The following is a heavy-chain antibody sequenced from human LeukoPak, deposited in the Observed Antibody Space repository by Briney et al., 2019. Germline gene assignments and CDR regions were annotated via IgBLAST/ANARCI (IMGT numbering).Heavy chain of an antibody. CDR3: ARVFSSAYDTSFDY. CDR2: TYYRSKWYN. J-gene: IGHJ4*02. Sequence: SQTLSLTCAISGDSVSSNSAAWNWIRQSPSRGLEWLGRTYYRSKWYNGYAVSVKSRVTINPDTSKNQFSLQLNSVTPEDTAVYYSARVFSSAYDTSFDYWGQGTLVTVSS. CDR1: GDSVSSNSAA. V-gene: IGHV6-1*01. D-gene: IGHD5-12*01.